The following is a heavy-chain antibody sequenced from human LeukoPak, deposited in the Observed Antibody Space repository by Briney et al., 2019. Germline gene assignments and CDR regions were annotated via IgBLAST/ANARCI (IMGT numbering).Heavy chain of an antibody. CDR1: GGSISSYY. Sequence: SETLSLTCTVSGGSISSYYWSWIRQPPGKGLEWIGYIYYSGSTNYNPSLKSRVTMSVDTSKSQFSLKLSSVTAADTAVYYCAREIVGAINWFDPWGQGTLVTVSS. CDR2: IYYSGST. J-gene: IGHJ5*02. D-gene: IGHD1-26*01. CDR3: AREIVGAINWFDP. V-gene: IGHV4-59*01.